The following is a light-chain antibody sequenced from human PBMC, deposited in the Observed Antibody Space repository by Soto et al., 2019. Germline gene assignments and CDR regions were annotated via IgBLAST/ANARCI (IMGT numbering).Light chain of an antibody. V-gene: IGLV2-14*01. J-gene: IGLJ3*02. CDR1: SSDVGGYNY. Sequence: QSALTQPASVSGSPGQSITISCTGTSSDVGGYNYVSWYQQHLGKAPKLMIYEVSNRPSGVSNRFSGSKSSNTASLTNSGLQVEDEADYYCISYTSSRTRVFGGGTKLTVL. CDR3: ISYTSSRTRV. CDR2: EVS.